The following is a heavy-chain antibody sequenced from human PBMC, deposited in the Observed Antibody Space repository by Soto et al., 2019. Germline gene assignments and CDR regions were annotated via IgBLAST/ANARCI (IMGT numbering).Heavy chain of an antibody. CDR2: IKSKTDGGTT. Sequence: GGSLRLSCXASGFTFSNAWMNWVRQAPGKGLEWVGRIKSKTDGGTTDYAAPVKGRFTISRDDSKNTLYLQMNSLKTEDTAVYYCTTDPVTMIVVVPSSGWGQGTLVTVSS. CDR3: TTDPVTMIVVVPSSG. CDR1: GFTFSNAW. D-gene: IGHD3-22*01. J-gene: IGHJ4*02. V-gene: IGHV3-15*07.